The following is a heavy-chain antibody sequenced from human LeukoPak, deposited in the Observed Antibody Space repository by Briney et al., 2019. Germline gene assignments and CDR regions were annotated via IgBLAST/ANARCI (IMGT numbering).Heavy chain of an antibody. CDR3: AREGYYGAFDI. V-gene: IGHV3-48*02. J-gene: IGHJ3*02. CDR2: IGDNSAI. CDR1: GFTFSSFI. D-gene: IGHD3-10*01. Sequence: PSGGSLRLSCAASGFTFSSFIMNWVRQAPGKGLEWVSYIGDNSAIYYADSVKGRFTISRDSAKNSLSLQMNSLRDEDTAVYYCAREGYYGAFDIWGQGTMVTVSS.